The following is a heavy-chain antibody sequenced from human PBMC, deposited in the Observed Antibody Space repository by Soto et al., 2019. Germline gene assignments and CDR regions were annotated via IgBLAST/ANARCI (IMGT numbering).Heavy chain of an antibody. D-gene: IGHD6-6*01. CDR1: GGSISSYY. CDR3: ARVRSLAARPPTNNWFDP. Sequence: PSETLSLTCTVSGGSISSYYWSWIRQPPGKGLEWIGYIYYSGSTNYNPSLKSRVTISVDTSKNQFSLKLSSVTAADTAVYYCARVRSLAARPPTNNWFDPWGQGTLVTVSS. V-gene: IGHV4-59*12. J-gene: IGHJ5*02. CDR2: IYYSGST.